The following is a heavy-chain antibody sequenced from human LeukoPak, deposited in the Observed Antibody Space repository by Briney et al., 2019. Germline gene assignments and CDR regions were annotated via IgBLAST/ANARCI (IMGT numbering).Heavy chain of an antibody. J-gene: IGHJ4*02. V-gene: IGHV4-59*01. Sequence: SETLSLTCTVSGGSISSYYWSWIRQPPGKGLEWIGYIYYSGSTNYNPSLKSRVTISVDTSKNQFSLKLSSVTAADTAVYYCARSGYSYGRFDYWGQGTLVTVSS. CDR1: GGSISSYY. CDR2: IYYSGST. D-gene: IGHD5-18*01. CDR3: ARSGYSYGRFDY.